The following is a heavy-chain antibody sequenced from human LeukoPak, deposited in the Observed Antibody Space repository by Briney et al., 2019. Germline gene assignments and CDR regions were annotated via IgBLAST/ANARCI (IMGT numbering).Heavy chain of an antibody. D-gene: IGHD2-8*01. CDR2: ISSSSSYI. J-gene: IGHJ4*02. V-gene: IGHV3-21*01. Sequence: PGRPVRLLCAPCGLTYSSYSMLWLRQATGRGREWVSSISSSSSYIYYADSVKGRFTISRDNAKNSLYLQMNSLRAEDTAVYYCARGLAMLYNYWGQGTLVTVSS. CDR1: GLTYSSYS. CDR3: ARGLAMLYNY.